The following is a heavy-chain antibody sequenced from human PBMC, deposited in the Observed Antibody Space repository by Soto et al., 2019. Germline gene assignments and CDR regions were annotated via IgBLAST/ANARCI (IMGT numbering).Heavy chain of an antibody. CDR3: ASRGRTGTTLG. V-gene: IGHV3-23*01. J-gene: IGHJ4*02. D-gene: IGHD1-7*01. Sequence: EVQLLESGGGLVQPGGSLRLSCAASGFTFSSYAMSWGRQAPGKGLEWVSAISGSGGSTYYADSVKGRFTISRDNSKNTLYLQMNSLRAEDTAVSYCASRGRTGTTLGWGQGTLVTVSS. CDR1: GFTFSSYA. CDR2: ISGSGGST.